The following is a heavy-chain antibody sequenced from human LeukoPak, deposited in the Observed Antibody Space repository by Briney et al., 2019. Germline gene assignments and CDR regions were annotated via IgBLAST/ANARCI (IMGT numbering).Heavy chain of an antibody. J-gene: IGHJ5*02. D-gene: IGHD3-22*01. Sequence: GGSLRLSCAASGFNFINYAMSWVRQAPRKGLEWVSGISASGGSANYADSVQGRFTISRDNSRNTLYLNMKSLRAEDTALYYCAKVSSFYDSSGYPDHWGQGILVTVSS. V-gene: IGHV3-23*01. CDR2: ISASGGSA. CDR1: GFNFINYA. CDR3: AKVSSFYDSSGYPDH.